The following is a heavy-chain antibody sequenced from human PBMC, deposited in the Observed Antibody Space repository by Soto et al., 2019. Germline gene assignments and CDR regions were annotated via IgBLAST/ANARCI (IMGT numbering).Heavy chain of an antibody. Sequence: VQLLESGGGLVQPGGSLRLSCAASGFTFSSYAMSWVRQAPGKGLEWVSAISGSGGSTYYADSVKGRFTISRDNSKNTLYLQMNSLRAEDTAVYYCAKDPFLVGAGLYYFDYWGQGTLVTVSS. CDR1: GFTFSSYA. J-gene: IGHJ4*02. CDR3: AKDPFLVGAGLYYFDY. V-gene: IGHV3-23*01. D-gene: IGHD3-16*01. CDR2: ISGSGGST.